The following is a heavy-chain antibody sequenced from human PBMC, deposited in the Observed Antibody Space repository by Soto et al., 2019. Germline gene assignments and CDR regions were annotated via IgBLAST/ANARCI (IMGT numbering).Heavy chain of an antibody. CDR2: ISADTGNT. Sequence: ASVKVSCKACGYPFASYDSSWVRQATRKGLEWMGWISADTGNTIYAQNLQGRVTMTTDTSTSTAYMELRSLGSDDTAVYFCARGSTVVKLARDYLFDYWGQGTLVTVSS. D-gene: IGHD5-12*01. J-gene: IGHJ4*02. CDR1: GYPFASYD. CDR3: ARGSTVVKLARDYLFDY. V-gene: IGHV1-18*01.